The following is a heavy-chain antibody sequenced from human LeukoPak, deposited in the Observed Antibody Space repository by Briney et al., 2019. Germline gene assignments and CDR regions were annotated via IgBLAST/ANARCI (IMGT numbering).Heavy chain of an antibody. Sequence: GGSVRLSCVASGFSFTKCAMSWIHQAPGKGLEWVAIITATGDTAYYADSVKGRFTISRDNSRNTAYMQMDSLRAEDTAIYYCAGDRNSDWYSPLDYWGQGSHVTVSP. CDR2: ITATGDTA. J-gene: IGHJ4*02. V-gene: IGHV3-23*01. D-gene: IGHD6-19*01. CDR3: AGDRNSDWYSPLDY. CDR1: GFSFTKCA.